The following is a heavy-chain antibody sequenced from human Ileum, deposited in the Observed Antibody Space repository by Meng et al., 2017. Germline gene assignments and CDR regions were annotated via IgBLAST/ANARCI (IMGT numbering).Heavy chain of an antibody. J-gene: IGHJ4*02. CDR3: ARESHYGGNFVTFDY. V-gene: IGHV4-4*02. CDR1: VCSNRCSNW. Sequence: EWGPGLRTPSGTLSSPAPDVVCSNRCSNWWCWVRQPHGMGLECIGEISDRRSTTYTPSLRSRVTISVDQSKNQFSLKLSSVTAADTAVYYCARESHYGGNFVTFDYWGQGTLVTVSS. D-gene: IGHD4-23*01. CDR2: ISDRRST.